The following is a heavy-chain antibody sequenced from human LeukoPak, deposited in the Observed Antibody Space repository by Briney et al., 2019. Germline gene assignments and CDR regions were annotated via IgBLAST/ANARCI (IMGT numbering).Heavy chain of an antibody. D-gene: IGHD3-16*02. V-gene: IGHV1-2*02. J-gene: IGHJ5*02. Sequence: ASVKVSCKASGYXFTDYYIHWVRQAPGQGPEWMGRIDPKSGGTIYAQKFQGRVTLTRDTSISTAYMELSSLRSDDTALYYCARYGGFISWGQGTLVTVSS. CDR2: IDPKSGGT. CDR1: GYXFTDYY. CDR3: ARYGGFIS.